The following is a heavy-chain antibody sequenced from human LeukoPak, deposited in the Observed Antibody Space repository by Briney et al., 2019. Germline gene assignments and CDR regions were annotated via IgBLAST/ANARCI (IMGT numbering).Heavy chain of an antibody. CDR2: INPNSGNT. D-gene: IGHD5-18*01. V-gene: IGHV1-8*03. CDR3: ARGLISGYSYDIGGDY. J-gene: IGHJ4*02. Sequence: ASVKVSCKASGYTFTGYYMHWVRQAPGQGLEWMGWINPNSGNTGYAQKFQGRVTITRNTSISTAYMELSSLRSEDTAVYYCARGLISGYSYDIGGDYWGQGTLVTVSS. CDR1: GYTFTGYY.